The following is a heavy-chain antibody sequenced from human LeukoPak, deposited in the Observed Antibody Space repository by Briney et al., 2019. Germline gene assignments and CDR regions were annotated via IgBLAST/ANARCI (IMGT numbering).Heavy chain of an antibody. CDR3: ATTMVRGVIITYFDY. J-gene: IGHJ4*02. V-gene: IGHV3-30*03. D-gene: IGHD3-10*01. Sequence: PGRSLRLSCAASGFTFSSYGMHWVRQAPGKGLEWVAVISYDGSNKYYADSVKGRFTISRDNSKNTLYLQMNSLRAEDTAVYYCATTMVRGVIITYFDYWGQGTLVTVSS. CDR1: GFTFSSYG. CDR2: ISYDGSNK.